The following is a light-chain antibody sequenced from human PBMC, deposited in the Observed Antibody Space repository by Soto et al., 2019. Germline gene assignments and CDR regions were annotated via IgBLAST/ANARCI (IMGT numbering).Light chain of an antibody. J-gene: IGLJ2*01. Sequence: QSALTQPPSASGSPGQSVTISCTGTSSDVGAYNYVSWYQQHPGKAPKVMIHEVSKRPSGVPDRFSGSKSGNTASLTVSGLQAEDEADYYCSSFAGRNSFVIFGGGTQLTVL. CDR3: SSFAGRNSFVI. V-gene: IGLV2-8*01. CDR2: EVS. CDR1: SSDVGAYNY.